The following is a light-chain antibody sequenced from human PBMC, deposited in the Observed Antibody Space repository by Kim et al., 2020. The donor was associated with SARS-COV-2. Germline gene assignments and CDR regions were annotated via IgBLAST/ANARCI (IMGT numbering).Light chain of an antibody. J-gene: IGLJ2*01. CDR3: NSRDNSANRVA. CDR1: SLRNYY. Sequence: SSELTQDPAVSVALGQTVRITCQGDSLRNYYGCWYQQKPGQAPVLVIYGRNNRPSGIPDRFSGSSSGNTASLTITGAQAEDEADYYCNSRDNSANRVAFG. V-gene: IGLV3-19*01. CDR2: GRN.